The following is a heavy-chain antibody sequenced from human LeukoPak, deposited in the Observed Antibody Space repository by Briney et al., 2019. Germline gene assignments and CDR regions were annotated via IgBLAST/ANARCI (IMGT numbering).Heavy chain of an antibody. CDR1: GYSISTGYY. J-gene: IGHJ5*02. CDR2: IYHSGNS. CDR3: ARILSDSSRDWFDP. D-gene: IGHD6-13*01. V-gene: IGHV4-38-2*02. Sequence: SETLSLTCTVSGYSISTGYYWGWIRQPPGEGLEWIASIYHSGNSYYNPSPKSRVTISIDTSRNHFSLKLSSVTAADTALYYCARILSDSSRDWFDPWGQGALVTVSS.